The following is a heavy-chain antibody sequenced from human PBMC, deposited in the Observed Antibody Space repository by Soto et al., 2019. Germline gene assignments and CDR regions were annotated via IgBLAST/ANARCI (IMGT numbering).Heavy chain of an antibody. V-gene: IGHV4-31*03. CDR3: ARGDSYGPHPSLFDY. Sequence: SETLSLTCTVSGGSISSGGYYWSWIRQHPGKGLEWIGYIYYSGSTYYNPSLKSRVTISVDTSKNQFSLKLSSVTAADTAVYYCARGDSYGPHPSLFDYWGQGTLVTVSS. CDR1: GGSISSGGYY. J-gene: IGHJ4*02. CDR2: IYYSGST. D-gene: IGHD5-18*01.